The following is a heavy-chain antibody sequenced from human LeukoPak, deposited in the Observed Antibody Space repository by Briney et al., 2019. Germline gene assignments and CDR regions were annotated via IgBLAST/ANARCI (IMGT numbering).Heavy chain of an antibody. CDR3: ARVGNDYYDMDV. Sequence: KTGGSLRPSCAASRFTFSNYAMSWVRQAPGKGLEWVSAISGSGGVIYYADSVKGRFTISRDNAENSLYLQMNSLRAEDTAVYYCARVGNDYYDMDVWGQGTTVTVSS. CDR2: ISGSGGVI. V-gene: IGHV3-21*01. D-gene: IGHD1-26*01. CDR1: RFTFSNYA. J-gene: IGHJ6*02.